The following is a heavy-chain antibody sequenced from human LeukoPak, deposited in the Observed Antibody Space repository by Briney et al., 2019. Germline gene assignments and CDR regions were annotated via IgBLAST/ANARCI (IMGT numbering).Heavy chain of an antibody. CDR1: GVSIRSYY. Sequence: SETLSLTCIVSGVSIRSYYWSWIRQSPGKGLEWIGSIYYSGTTYYNPSLQSRVTISVDTSKNQFSLNLRSVTATDTTVYYCARQPKSCTPGVFVTGKACWFDPWGQGIVVTVSS. CDR2: IYYSGTT. V-gene: IGHV4-59*08. D-gene: IGHD3-10*01. J-gene: IGHJ5*02. CDR3: ARQPKSCTPGVFVTGKACWFDP.